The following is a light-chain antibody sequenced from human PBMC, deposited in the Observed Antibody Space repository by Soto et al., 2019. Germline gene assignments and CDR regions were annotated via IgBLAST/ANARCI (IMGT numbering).Light chain of an antibody. J-gene: IGKJ3*01. CDR1: QSISAY. V-gene: IGKV1-39*01. Sequence: DLKLTQSPSSLSASVGDRVTITCRASQSISAYLSWYQQRPGRAPKLLIYAASTLQSGVPSRFSGSGSQTHFTLTISSLQPEDFATYFCHQSFSPAFSFGPGTKVDIK. CDR3: HQSFSPAFS. CDR2: AAS.